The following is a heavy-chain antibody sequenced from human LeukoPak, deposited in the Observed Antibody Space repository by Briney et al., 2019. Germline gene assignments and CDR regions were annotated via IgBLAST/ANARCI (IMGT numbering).Heavy chain of an antibody. CDR2: INTNSGGT. CDR1: RYTFTGYY. CDR3: TRADYSNNWFDP. V-gene: IGHV1-2*02. J-gene: IGHJ5*02. D-gene: IGHD4-11*01. Sequence: ASVKDSCKPSRYTFTGYYMHWVRHTPEQGLEWMGWINTNSGGTNYEQKFQGRVTMTRDTSITTGYMELSRLTSDDTALYYCTRADYSNNWFDPWGQGTLVTVSS.